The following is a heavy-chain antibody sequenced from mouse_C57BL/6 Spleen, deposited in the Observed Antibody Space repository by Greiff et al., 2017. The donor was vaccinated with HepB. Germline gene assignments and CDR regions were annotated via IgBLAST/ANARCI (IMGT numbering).Heavy chain of an antibody. D-gene: IGHD2-14*01. CDR3: ARAGYGIYAMDY. J-gene: IGHJ4*01. V-gene: IGHV5-16*01. CDR2: INYDGSST. Sequence: EVKLVESEGGLVQPGSSMKLSCTASGFTFSDYYMAWVRQVPEKGLEWVANINYDGSSTYYLDSLKSRFIISRDNAKNILYLQMSSLKSEDTATYYCARAGYGIYAMDYWGQGTSVTVSS. CDR1: GFTFSDYY.